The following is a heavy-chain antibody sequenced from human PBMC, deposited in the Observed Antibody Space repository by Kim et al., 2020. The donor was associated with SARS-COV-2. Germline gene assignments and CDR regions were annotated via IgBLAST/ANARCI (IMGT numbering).Heavy chain of an antibody. V-gene: IGHV4-31*03. CDR2: NYYSGST. Sequence: SETLSLTCTVSGGSISSGGYYWSWIRQHPGKGLEWIGYNYYSGSTYYNPSLKSRVTISVDTSKNQFSLKLCSVTAADTAVYYCARGKLLRYLDLWGRGTLVTVSS. CDR3: ARGKLLRYLDL. J-gene: IGHJ2*01. CDR1: GGSISSGGYY. D-gene: IGHD1-26*01.